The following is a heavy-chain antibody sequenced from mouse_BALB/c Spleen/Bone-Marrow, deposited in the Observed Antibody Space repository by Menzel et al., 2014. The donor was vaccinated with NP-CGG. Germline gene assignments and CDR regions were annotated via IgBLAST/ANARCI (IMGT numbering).Heavy chain of an antibody. CDR1: GFNIXDTF. J-gene: IGHJ2*01. CDR3: TRGEDY. Sequence: VQLQQSGAELVKPGASVKLSCTGSGFNIXDTFMHWVKQRPEQDLEWIGRIDPANGNTKYDPKFQSKATITADTSSNTAYLQFTRLTSEDTAVYYCTRGEDYWGQGTTLAVSS. V-gene: IGHV14-3*02. CDR2: IDPANGNT.